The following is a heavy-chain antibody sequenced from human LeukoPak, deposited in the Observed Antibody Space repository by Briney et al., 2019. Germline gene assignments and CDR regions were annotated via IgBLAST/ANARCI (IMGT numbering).Heavy chain of an antibody. CDR1: GYTFTSYA. CDR3: ARELPPPNDAFDI. V-gene: IGHV1-69*13. J-gene: IGHJ3*02. CDR2: IIPIFGTA. Sequence: GASVKVSCKASGYTFTSYAISWVRQAPGQGLEWMGGIIPIFGTANYAQKFQGRVTITADESTSTAYMELSSLRSEDTAVYYCARELPPPNDAFDIWGQGTMVTVSS. D-gene: IGHD1-26*01.